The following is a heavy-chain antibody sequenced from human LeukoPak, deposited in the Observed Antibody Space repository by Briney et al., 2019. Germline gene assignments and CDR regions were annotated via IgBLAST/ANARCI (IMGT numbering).Heavy chain of an antibody. CDR1: GFTFSSYA. V-gene: IGHV3-23*01. D-gene: IGHD1-26*01. CDR2: ISGSGGST. CDR3: ANNHGGGSNSPLNWFDP. Sequence: GGSLRLSCAASGFTFSSYAMSWVRQAPGKGLEWVSTISGSGGSTYYADSVKGRFTISRDNSKKTLYLQMNSLRAEDAALYYCANNHGGGSNSPLNWFDPWGQGTLVTVSS. J-gene: IGHJ5*02.